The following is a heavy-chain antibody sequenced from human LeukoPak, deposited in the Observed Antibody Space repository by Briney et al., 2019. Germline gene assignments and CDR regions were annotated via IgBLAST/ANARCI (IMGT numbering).Heavy chain of an antibody. CDR3: ARAPILYYFDC. Sequence: SETLSLTCTVSGGSISSYYWSWIRQPPGKGLEWIGYIYSTGSTSYNPSLKSRVTISIDTSKNQFSLNLNSVTAADTAVYYCARAPILYYFDCWGQGTLVTVSS. J-gene: IGHJ4*02. V-gene: IGHV4-59*08. CDR1: GGSISSYY. CDR2: IYSTGST.